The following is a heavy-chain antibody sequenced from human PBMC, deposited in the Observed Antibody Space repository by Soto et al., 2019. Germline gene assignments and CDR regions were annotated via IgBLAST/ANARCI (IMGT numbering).Heavy chain of an antibody. Sequence: GKGLEWVLSISSSSSYIYYADSVKGRFTISRDNAKNSLYLQMNSLRAEDTAVYYCARDLRYSSGWRHDYWGQGTLVTVSS. J-gene: IGHJ4*02. V-gene: IGHV3-21*01. CDR3: ARDLRYSSGWRHDY. CDR2: ISSSSSYI. D-gene: IGHD6-19*01.